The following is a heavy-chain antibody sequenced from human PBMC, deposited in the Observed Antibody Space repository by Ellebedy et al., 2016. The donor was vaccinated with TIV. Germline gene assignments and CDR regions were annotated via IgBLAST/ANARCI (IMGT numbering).Heavy chain of an antibody. CDR2: ITESGGNT. J-gene: IGHJ3*01. D-gene: IGHD4-23*01. CDR3: ARDPVGVGPAFDV. CDR1: RLTFSSHA. Sequence: GESLKISCAASRLTFSSHAMSWVRQAPGKGLEWVSSITESGGNTYYADSVKGRFTISSDNSKDTLFLQMNSLRAEDTAIYFCARDPVGVGPAFDVWGQGTMVTVSS. V-gene: IGHV3-23*01.